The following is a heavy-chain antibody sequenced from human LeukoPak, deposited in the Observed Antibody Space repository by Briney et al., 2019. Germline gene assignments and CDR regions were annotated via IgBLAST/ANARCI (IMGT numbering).Heavy chain of an antibody. CDR2: ISSSSSYI. V-gene: IGHV3-21*01. Sequence: GGSLRLSCAASGFTFSSYSMNWVRQAPGKGLEWVSSISSSSSYIYYADSVKGRFTISRDNAKNSLYLQMNSLRAEDTAVYYCAKHSSSWYSPFDYWGQGTLVTVPS. CDR1: GFTFSSYS. CDR3: AKHSSSWYSPFDY. D-gene: IGHD6-13*01. J-gene: IGHJ4*02.